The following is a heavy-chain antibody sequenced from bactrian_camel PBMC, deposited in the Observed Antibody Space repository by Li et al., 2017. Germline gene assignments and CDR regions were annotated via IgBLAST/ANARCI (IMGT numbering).Heavy chain of an antibody. CDR3: AASRGVASFSAMTYAY. D-gene: IGHD1*01. Sequence: HVQLVESGGTLVQPGESLRLSCAASGFTFSGYWMYWVRQTPAKGLEWVSGVASNGGSTEYADSIVGRFTISRDNAGNSLFLHMTNLKPEDTAMYYCAASRGVASFSAMTYAYWGQGTQVTVS. J-gene: IGHJ4*01. V-gene: IGHV3S1*01. CDR2: VASNGGST. CDR1: GFTFSGYW.